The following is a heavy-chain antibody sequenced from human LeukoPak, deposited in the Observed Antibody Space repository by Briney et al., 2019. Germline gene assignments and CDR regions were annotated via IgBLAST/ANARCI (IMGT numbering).Heavy chain of an antibody. J-gene: IGHJ4*02. V-gene: IGHV1-18*01. CDR3: ARAAHYYDSSGYYDY. CDR2: ISAYNGNT. D-gene: IGHD3-22*01. Sequence: ASVKVSCKASGYTFTSYGISWVRQAPGQGLEWMGWISAYNGNTNYAQKLQGRVTMTTDTSTSTAYMELRSLRSDDTAVYYCARAAHYYDSSGYYDYWGQGTLVTVSP. CDR1: GYTFTSYG.